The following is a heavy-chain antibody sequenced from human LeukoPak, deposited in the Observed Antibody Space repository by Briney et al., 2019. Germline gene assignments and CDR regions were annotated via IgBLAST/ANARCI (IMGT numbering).Heavy chain of an antibody. Sequence: GGSLRLSCAASGFTFSSYGMHWVRQAPGKGLEWVANIRQDGSDKYYVDSVKGRFTISRDNAQNSLYLQMGSLRVEDTAVYYCARMGGTNWNREVNWFDPWGQGTLVTVSS. CDR3: ARMGGTNWNREVNWFDP. D-gene: IGHD1-1*01. CDR2: IRQDGSDK. J-gene: IGHJ5*02. V-gene: IGHV3-7*01. CDR1: GFTFSSYG.